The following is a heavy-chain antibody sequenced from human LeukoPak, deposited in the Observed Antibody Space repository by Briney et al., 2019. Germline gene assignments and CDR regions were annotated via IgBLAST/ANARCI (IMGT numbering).Heavy chain of an antibody. CDR2: ISYDGSNK. CDR1: GFTFSSYA. J-gene: IGHJ4*02. V-gene: IGHV3-30-3*01. D-gene: IGHD6-13*01. Sequence: GRSLRLSCAASGFTFSSYAMHWVRQAPGKGLEWVAVISYDGSNKYYADSAKGRFTISRDNSKNTLYLQMNSLRAEDTAVYYCARGGLAGNFDYWGQGTLVTVSS. CDR3: ARGGLAGNFDY.